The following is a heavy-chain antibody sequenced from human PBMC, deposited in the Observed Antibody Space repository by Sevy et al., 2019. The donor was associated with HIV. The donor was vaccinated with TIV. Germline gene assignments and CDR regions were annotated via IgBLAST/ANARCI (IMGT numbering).Heavy chain of an antibody. CDR3: AREGCTKPHDY. Sequence: GGSLRLSCAASGFTFSKYSMSWVRQPPGKGLEWVSTLSFGCGEIKYANSVKGRFTISRDNPKRSDYLQMNNLRPEDTDVYYCAREGCTKPHDYWGQGTLVTVSS. D-gene: IGHD2-8*01. V-gene: IGHV3-23*01. J-gene: IGHJ4*02. CDR2: LSFGCGEI. CDR1: GFTFSKYS.